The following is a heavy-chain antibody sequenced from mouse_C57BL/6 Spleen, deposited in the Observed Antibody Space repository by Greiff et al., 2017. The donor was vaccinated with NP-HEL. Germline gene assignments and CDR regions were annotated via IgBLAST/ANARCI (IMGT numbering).Heavy chain of an antibody. J-gene: IGHJ3*01. D-gene: IGHD4-1*01. CDR3: ASWDVGEGFAY. CDR2: IDPSDSYT. CDR1: GYTFTSYW. Sequence: QVQLKQPGAELVMPGASVKLSCKASGYTFTSYWMHWVKQRPGQGLEWIGEIDPSDSYTNYNQKFKGKSTLTVDKSSSTAYMQLSSLTSEDSAVYYCASWDVGEGFAYWGQGTLVTVSA. V-gene: IGHV1-69*01.